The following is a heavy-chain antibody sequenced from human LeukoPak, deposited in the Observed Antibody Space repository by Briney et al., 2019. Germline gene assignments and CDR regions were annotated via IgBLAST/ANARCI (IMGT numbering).Heavy chain of an antibody. Sequence: GGSLRLSCAASGFIVSNYYMSWVRQAPGKGLEWMTFIQAGGDEKYYAESVKGRFTVSRDNSKNTLYLQMNSLRAEDTAMYYCARDTPGYGGDDFDYWGQGALVTVSS. V-gene: IGHV3-30*02. J-gene: IGHJ4*02. D-gene: IGHD4-23*01. CDR2: IQAGGDEK. CDR1: GFIVSNYY. CDR3: ARDTPGYGGDDFDY.